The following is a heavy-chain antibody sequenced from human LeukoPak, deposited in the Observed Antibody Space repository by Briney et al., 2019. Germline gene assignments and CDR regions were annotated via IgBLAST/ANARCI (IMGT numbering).Heavy chain of an antibody. CDR3: ARDLGGSYGNFDY. CDR1: GFTFSTYG. Sequence: GGSLRLSCAASGFTFSTYGMHWVRQAPGKGLEWVAVISYGGGNKYYADSVKGRFTISRDSSRNTLYLQMNSLRAEDTAVYYCARDLGGSYGNFDYWGQGTPVTVSS. D-gene: IGHD1-26*01. V-gene: IGHV3-30*03. CDR2: ISYGGGNK. J-gene: IGHJ4*02.